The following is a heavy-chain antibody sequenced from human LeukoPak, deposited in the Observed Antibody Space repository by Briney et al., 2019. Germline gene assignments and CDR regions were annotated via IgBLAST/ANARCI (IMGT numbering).Heavy chain of an antibody. D-gene: IGHD6-6*01. V-gene: IGHV3-21*01. J-gene: IGHJ4*02. CDR3: ARGRSAAPRGSDY. Sequence: PGGSLTLSCAASGFTFSSYSMNWVRQAPGKGLEWVSSISSSSSYIYYADSVKGRFTISRDNAKNSLYLQMNSLRAEDTAVCYCARGRSAAPRGSDYWGQGTLVTVSS. CDR2: ISSSSSYI. CDR1: GFTFSSYS.